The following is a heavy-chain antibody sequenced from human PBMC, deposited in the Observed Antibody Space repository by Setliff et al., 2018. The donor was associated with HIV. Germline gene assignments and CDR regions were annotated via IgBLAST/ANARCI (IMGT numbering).Heavy chain of an antibody. CDR1: GFTFSSYW. D-gene: IGHD5-18*01. CDR3: ARGARGYSYG. CDR2: IKQDGSEK. V-gene: IGHV3-7*01. J-gene: IGHJ4*02. Sequence: GGSLRLSCAGSGFTFSSYWMSWVRQAPGKGLEWVANIKQDGSEKYYVESVKGRFTISRDNANNTLYLQMNSLRAEDTAVYYCARGARGYSYGWGQGTLVTVSS.